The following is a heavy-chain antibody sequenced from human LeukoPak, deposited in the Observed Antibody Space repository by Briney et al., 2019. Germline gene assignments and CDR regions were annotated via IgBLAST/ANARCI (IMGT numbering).Heavy chain of an antibody. CDR2: MYTNGES. J-gene: IGHJ3*02. D-gene: IGHD6-19*01. CDR3: AREFPYSSGWSPDDAFDI. Sequence: NPSETLSLTCTVSGGSINSQYWSWIRQPAGKGLEWIGRMYTNGESDYNPSLKSRVTMSVDTSKNQFSLKLSSVTAADTAVYYCAREFPYSSGWSPDDAFDIWGQGTMVTVSS. V-gene: IGHV4-4*07. CDR1: GGSINSQY.